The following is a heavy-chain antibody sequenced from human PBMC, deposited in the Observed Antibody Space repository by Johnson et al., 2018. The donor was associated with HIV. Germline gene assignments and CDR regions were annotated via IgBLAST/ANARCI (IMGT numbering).Heavy chain of an antibody. CDR3: ARATLLGGSYDI. Sequence: QVQLVESGGGLVKPGGSLRLSCAASNFTFSDYYMTWIRQAPGKGLEWLSYISGSGFDIYYADSVKGRFTISRDNSKNTLYLQMNSLRADDTAVYYCARATLLGGSYDIWVQGTMVTFSS. V-gene: IGHV3-11*04. J-gene: IGHJ3*02. D-gene: IGHD1-26*01. CDR2: ISGSGFDI. CDR1: NFTFSDYY.